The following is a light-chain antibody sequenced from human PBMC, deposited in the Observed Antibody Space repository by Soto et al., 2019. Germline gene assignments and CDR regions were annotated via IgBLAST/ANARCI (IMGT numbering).Light chain of an antibody. CDR3: MQGTHWPIT. V-gene: IGKV2-30*02. CDR1: QSLVHSDGIAY. Sequence: DGVMTQSPLSLPATPGQPASISFRSNQSLVHSDGIAYFSWFQQRPGRSPRRLIYKVSNRDSGVPARFSGSGSGTDFALKISRVEAEDVGVYYCMQGTHWPITFGQGTRLE. CDR2: KVS. J-gene: IGKJ5*01.